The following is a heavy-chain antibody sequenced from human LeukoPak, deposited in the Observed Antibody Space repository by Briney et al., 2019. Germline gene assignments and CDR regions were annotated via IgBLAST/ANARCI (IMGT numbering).Heavy chain of an antibody. V-gene: IGHV3-23*01. J-gene: IGHJ4*02. CDR1: GFTFANYG. CDR2: ISSSGDST. Sequence: GGSLRLSCAASGFTFANYGMGWVRQAPGKGLEWVSAISSSGDSTYYADSVKGRFTISRDNSKNTLFLQMNSLRVEDTALYYCAKYSPYDILTGSTYYFDYWGQGTLVTISS. D-gene: IGHD3-9*01. CDR3: AKYSPYDILTGSTYYFDY.